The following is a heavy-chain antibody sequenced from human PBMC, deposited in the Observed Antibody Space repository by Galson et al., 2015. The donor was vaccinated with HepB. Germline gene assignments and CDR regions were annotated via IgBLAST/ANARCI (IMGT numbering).Heavy chain of an antibody. Sequence: SLRLSCAGSGFTFSNYEMSWVRQAPGKGLEWVSYIAGGGSPLFYADSVKGRFTVSRDNTRNSLSLQMNSLRVEDTAVYYCARETTVTPDALDIWGQGTMVTVSS. D-gene: IGHD4-17*01. J-gene: IGHJ3*02. V-gene: IGHV3-48*03. CDR1: GFTFSNYE. CDR2: IAGGGSPL. CDR3: ARETTVTPDALDI.